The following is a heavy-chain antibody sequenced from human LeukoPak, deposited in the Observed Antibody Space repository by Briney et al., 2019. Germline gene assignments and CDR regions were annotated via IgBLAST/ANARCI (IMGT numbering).Heavy chain of an antibody. CDR3: ARGVEPLAANTLAY. Sequence: PGGSLRLSCAASGFTVITNDMTWVRQAPGKGFEWVSVLYSDGNTKYADSVQGRFTISRDNSKNTLYLEMNSLSPDDTAVYYCARGVEPLAANTLAYWGQGTLLTVSS. J-gene: IGHJ4*02. CDR2: LYSDGNT. D-gene: IGHD1-14*01. CDR1: GFTVITND. V-gene: IGHV3-53*01.